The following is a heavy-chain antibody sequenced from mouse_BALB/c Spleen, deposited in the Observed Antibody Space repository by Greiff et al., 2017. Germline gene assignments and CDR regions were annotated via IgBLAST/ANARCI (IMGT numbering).Heavy chain of an antibody. CDR1: GFSLTSYG. V-gene: IGHV2-2*02. CDR2: IWSGGST. J-gene: IGHJ4*01. CDR3: ARIYGNYVLYAMDY. D-gene: IGHD2-1*01. Sequence: VKLVESGPGLVQPSQSLSITCTVSGFSLTSYGVHWVRQSPGKGLEWLGVIWSGGSTDYNAAFISRLSISKDNSKSQVFFKMNSLQANDTAIYYCARIYGNYVLYAMDYWGQGTSVTVSS.